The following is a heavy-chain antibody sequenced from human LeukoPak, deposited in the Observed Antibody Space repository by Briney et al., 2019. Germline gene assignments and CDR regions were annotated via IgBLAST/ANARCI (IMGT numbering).Heavy chain of an antibody. V-gene: IGHV1-69*05. D-gene: IGHD4-17*01. CDR3: ARDVHGDYGSGWFDP. Sequence: ASVKVSCKTSGGTFNNSAISGVRQAPGQGLDGLGVIMPLFGTAVYAQEFQVRVTITKDESTRTVYLELTSLTSDDTAVYYCARDVHGDYGSGWFDPWGQGTLVSVSS. J-gene: IGHJ5*02. CDR2: IMPLFGTA. CDR1: GGTFNNSA.